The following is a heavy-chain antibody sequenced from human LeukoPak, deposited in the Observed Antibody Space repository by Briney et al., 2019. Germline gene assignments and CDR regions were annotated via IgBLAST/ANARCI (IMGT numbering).Heavy chain of an antibody. V-gene: IGHV4-4*08. Sequence: PSETLSLTCTVSGGSISNYYWSWIRQPPGKGLEWIGYVHSSGSTRYNPSLRSRVAITEDTSKNQVSLNLNSVTAADTAVYYCARCWRRSTSYLDYWGQGTLVTVSS. D-gene: IGHD2-2*01. CDR3: ARCWRRSTSYLDY. J-gene: IGHJ4*02. CDR1: GGSISNYY. CDR2: VHSSGST.